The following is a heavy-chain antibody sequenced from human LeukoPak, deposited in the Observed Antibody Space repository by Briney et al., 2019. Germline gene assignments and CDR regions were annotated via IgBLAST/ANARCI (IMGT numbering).Heavy chain of an antibody. Sequence: GGSLRLSCAASGFSFSTYSMSWVRQAPGKGLEWVGRIKSKNDGGTADYGAPVKGRFSMSRDDSTNTLYLQMNSLKTEDTAVYYCTWEGAYDYWGQGTLVTVSS. V-gene: IGHV3-15*01. CDR2: IKSKNDGGTA. J-gene: IGHJ4*02. CDR1: GFSFSTYS. D-gene: IGHD1-26*01. CDR3: TWEGAYDY.